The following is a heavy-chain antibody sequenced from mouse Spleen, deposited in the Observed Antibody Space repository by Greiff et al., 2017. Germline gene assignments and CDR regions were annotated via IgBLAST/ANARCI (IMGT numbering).Heavy chain of an antibody. CDR2: IYPGDGDT. CDR3: ARDYYGSSENFDY. V-gene: IGHV1-80*01. J-gene: IGHJ2*01. Sequence: VQLQQSGAELVKPGASVKISCKASGYAFSSYWMNWVKQRPGKGLEWIGQIYPGDGDTNYNGKFKGKATLTADKSSSTAYMQLSSLTSEDSAVYFCARDYYGSSENFDYWGQGTTLTVSS. D-gene: IGHD1-1*01. CDR1: GYAFSSYW.